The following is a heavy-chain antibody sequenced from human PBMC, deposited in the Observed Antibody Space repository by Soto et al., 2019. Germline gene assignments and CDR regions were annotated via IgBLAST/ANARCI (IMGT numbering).Heavy chain of an antibody. V-gene: IGHV3-23*01. Sequence: EEQLLESGGGLVQPGGSLRLSCAASGFTFSNYAVTWVRQAPGKGLEWVSTISGSGGSTYYADSVKGLFTISRDNSQNTLYRQINILRAEDTAVYYFAKDQGSSWYEIVYWGQGSLFTVSS. D-gene: IGHD6-13*01. J-gene: IGHJ4*02. CDR3: AKDQGSSWYEIVY. CDR2: ISGSGGST. CDR1: GFTFSNYA.